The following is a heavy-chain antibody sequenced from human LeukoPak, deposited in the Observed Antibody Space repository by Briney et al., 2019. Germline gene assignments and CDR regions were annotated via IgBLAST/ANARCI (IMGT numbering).Heavy chain of an antibody. Sequence: GGSLRLSCAASGFTSSSHAMHWVRQAPGKGLEWVAGISYDESEKFYADSVKGRFTISRDNSNNMVHLQMSSLRAEDTAVYSCAKGTSGSSFSAGNYWGQGTLVTVSS. CDR2: ISYDESEK. J-gene: IGHJ4*02. D-gene: IGHD1-26*01. CDR1: GFTSSSHA. V-gene: IGHV3-30*04. CDR3: AKGTSGSSFSAGNY.